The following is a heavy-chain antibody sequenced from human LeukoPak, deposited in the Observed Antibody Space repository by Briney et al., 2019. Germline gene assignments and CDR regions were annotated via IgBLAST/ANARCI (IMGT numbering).Heavy chain of an antibody. CDR2: IKQDGSEK. V-gene: IGHV3-7*03. D-gene: IGHD3-10*01. CDR3: ASMVRGVIGHNWFDP. J-gene: IGHJ5*02. Sequence: GGSLRLSCAASGFTFSSYWMSWVRQAPGKGLEWVANIKQDGSEKYYVDSVKGRFTISRDNAKNSLYLQMNSLRAEDTAVYYCASMVRGVIGHNWFDPWGQGTLVTVSS. CDR1: GFTFSSYW.